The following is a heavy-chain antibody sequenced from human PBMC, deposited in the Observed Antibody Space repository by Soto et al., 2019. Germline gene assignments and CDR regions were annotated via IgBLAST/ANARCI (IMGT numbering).Heavy chain of an antibody. J-gene: IGHJ5*02. Sequence: VQLQESGPRLVKPSQTLSLTCNVSGDYIRSGGYYWRWIRPRPVQDLELIGYIYYTGRPYYNRSLGCLLSSSLYTSENQFSLTLSSVTAADTAIYYWARDRSGAHNTRGSIDPWGQGIMVTVAA. D-gene: IGHD1-26*01. CDR3: ARDRSGAHNTRGSIDP. CDR1: GDYIRSGGYY. V-gene: IGHV4-31*01. CDR2: IYYTGRP.